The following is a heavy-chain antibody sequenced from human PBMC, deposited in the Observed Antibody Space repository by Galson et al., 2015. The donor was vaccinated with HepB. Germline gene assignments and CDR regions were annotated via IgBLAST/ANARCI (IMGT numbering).Heavy chain of an antibody. Sequence: SLRLSCAASGFTFSSYAMHWVRQAPGKGLEYVSAISSNGGSTYYADSVKGRFTISRDNSKNTLYLQMSSLRAEDTAVYYCVKDRRKDGGPFFDYWGQGTLVTVSS. J-gene: IGHJ4*02. D-gene: IGHD4-23*01. V-gene: IGHV3-64D*06. CDR1: GFTFSSYA. CDR2: ISSNGGST. CDR3: VKDRRKDGGPFFDY.